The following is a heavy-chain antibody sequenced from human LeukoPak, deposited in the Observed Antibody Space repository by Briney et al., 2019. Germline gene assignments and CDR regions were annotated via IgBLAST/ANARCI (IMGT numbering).Heavy chain of an antibody. CDR3: AGIQLWFPLFDY. V-gene: IGHV3-23*01. CDR2: ISGSGGST. CDR1: GFTFSSYA. Sequence: PGGSLRLSCAASGFTFSSYAMSWVRQAPGKGLEWVSAISGSGGSTYYADSVKGRFTISRDNSKNTLYLQMNSLRAEDTAVYYCAGIQLWFPLFDYWGQGTLVTVSS. D-gene: IGHD5-18*01. J-gene: IGHJ4*02.